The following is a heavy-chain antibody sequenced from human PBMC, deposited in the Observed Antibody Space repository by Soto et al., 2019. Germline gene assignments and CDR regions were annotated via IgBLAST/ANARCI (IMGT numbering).Heavy chain of an antibody. Sequence: QVQLVESGGGVVQPGRSLRLSCAASGFTFSNYAMHWVRQAPGKGLEWVAIISYGGSSKDYADSVKGRFTISRDDSKNTLYLEMTSLRAEDTAVYYCAGDRAHILGFAYWGQGTLVTVSS. J-gene: IGHJ4*02. CDR2: ISYGGSSK. CDR3: AGDRAHILGFAY. V-gene: IGHV3-30-3*01. CDR1: GFTFSNYA. D-gene: IGHD7-27*01.